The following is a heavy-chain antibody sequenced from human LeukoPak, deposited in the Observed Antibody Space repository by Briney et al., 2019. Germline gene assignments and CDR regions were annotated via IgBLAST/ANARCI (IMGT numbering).Heavy chain of an antibody. Sequence: GGSLRLSCAASGFTFNSYTMNWVRQAPGKGLEWLSYIGFSGSTIYYADSVKGRFTTSRDNAKNSLYLQLNSLRAGDTAVYYCTRGRDYGSSKSAFDIWGQGTMVTVSS. CDR2: IGFSGSTI. CDR3: TRGRDYGSSKSAFDI. CDR1: GFTFNSYT. J-gene: IGHJ3*02. V-gene: IGHV3-48*01. D-gene: IGHD3-10*01.